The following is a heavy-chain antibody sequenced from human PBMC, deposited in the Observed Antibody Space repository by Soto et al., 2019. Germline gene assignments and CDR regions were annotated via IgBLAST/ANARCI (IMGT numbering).Heavy chain of an antibody. CDR1: GGAFSSDA. CDR3: ARAPPYYDILTGTSFDP. D-gene: IGHD3-9*01. V-gene: IGHV1-46*01. J-gene: IGHJ5*02. CDR2: INTSGSRT. Sequence: ASVKVSSNGSGGAFSSDAISCVLQAPGQGLDWXGIINTSGSRTSQAKKFDSRVTMTRDTSTSTVYMELSSLRSEDTAVYFCARAPPYYDILTGTSFDPWGQGTLVTVSS.